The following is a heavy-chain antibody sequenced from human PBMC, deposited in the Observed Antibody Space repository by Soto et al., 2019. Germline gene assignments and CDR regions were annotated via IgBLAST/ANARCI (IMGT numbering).Heavy chain of an antibody. D-gene: IGHD2-2*01. V-gene: IGHV4-31*03. CDR1: GGSISSGGYY. J-gene: IGHJ4*02. CDR2: IYYSGST. CDR3: AREISSRDPIVVVPAA. Sequence: SETLSLTCTVSGGSISSGGYYWSWIRQHPGKGLEWIGYIYYSGSTYYNPSLKSRVTISVDTSKNQFSLKLSSVTAADTAAYYCAREISSRDPIVVVPAAWGQGTLVTVSS.